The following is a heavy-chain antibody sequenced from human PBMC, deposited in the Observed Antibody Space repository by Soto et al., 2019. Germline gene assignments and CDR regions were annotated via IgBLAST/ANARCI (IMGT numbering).Heavy chain of an antibody. CDR1: GFTFSSYD. D-gene: IGHD6-19*01. V-gene: IGHV3-30*18. CDR2: ISSDGSNK. Sequence: QVQLVDSGGGVVQPGRSLRLSCAASGFTFSSYDMHWVRQAPGKGLEWVAIISSDGSNKYYGDSVKGRFTISRDNSKNTLYLQMNSLRAEDTALYYCAKDKGIAVEKHHFDYWGQGTPVTVSS. J-gene: IGHJ4*02. CDR3: AKDKGIAVEKHHFDY.